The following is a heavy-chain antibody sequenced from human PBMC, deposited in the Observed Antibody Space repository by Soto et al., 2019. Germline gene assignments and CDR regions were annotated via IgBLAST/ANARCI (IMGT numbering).Heavy chain of an antibody. V-gene: IGHV3-48*02. CDR1: GFTFSTHS. D-gene: IGHD6-19*01. J-gene: IGHJ5*02. CDR3: ARDTDDSSGWLNWLDP. Sequence: GGSLRLSCAASGFTFSTHSMNWVRQAPGKGLEWVSYISSGSSTIYYADSVRGRFTISRDNAENSLYLQLNSLRDEDTAVYYCARDTDDSSGWLNWLDPWGQGTLVTVSS. CDR2: ISSGSSTI.